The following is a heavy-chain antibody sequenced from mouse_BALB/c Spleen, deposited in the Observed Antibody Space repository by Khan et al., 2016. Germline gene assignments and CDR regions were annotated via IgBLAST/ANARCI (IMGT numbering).Heavy chain of an antibody. D-gene: IGHD1-1*01. CDR2: INPDSSTI. J-gene: IGHJ3*01. CDR1: GFDFSRYW. CDR3: ARAEYYWYLVN. Sequence: EGKLLESGGGLVQPGGSLKLSCEASGFDFSRYWMSWVRQAPGKGLEWIGEINPDSSTINYTPSLKDKFIISRDNAKNTLYLQMRKGRAEDTVLCYWARAEYYWYLVNWGQWTLVTVSA. V-gene: IGHV4-1*02.